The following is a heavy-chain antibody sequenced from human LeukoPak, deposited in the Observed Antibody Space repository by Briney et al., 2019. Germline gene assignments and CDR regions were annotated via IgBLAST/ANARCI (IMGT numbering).Heavy chain of an antibody. CDR2: ITVYNGDT. CDR1: GYTFTNSG. J-gene: IGHJ4*02. Sequence: ASVKVSCKASGYTFTNSGFSWVRQAPGQGLEWMGWITVYNGDTNFAQKLQGRVTMTTDTSTNTAYMELRSLRSDDTAVYYCARRLNSDYSFDYWGQGTLVTVSS. CDR3: ARRLNSDYSFDY. D-gene: IGHD4-23*01. V-gene: IGHV1-18*01.